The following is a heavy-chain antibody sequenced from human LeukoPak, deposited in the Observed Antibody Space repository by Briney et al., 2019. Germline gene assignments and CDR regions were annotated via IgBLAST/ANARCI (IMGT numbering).Heavy chain of an antibody. CDR1: GFIFSSYA. CDR2: ITDSGGNT. Sequence: GGSLRLSCAASGFIFSSYAMTWVRQAPGKGPEWISSITDSGGNTYSADSVKGRFTISRDNSKNTLYLQMNSLRVEDTAVYYCAKAPERSCNGASCYPLDYWGQGTLVTVSS. J-gene: IGHJ4*02. D-gene: IGHD2-15*01. CDR3: AKAPERSCNGASCYPLDY. V-gene: IGHV3-23*01.